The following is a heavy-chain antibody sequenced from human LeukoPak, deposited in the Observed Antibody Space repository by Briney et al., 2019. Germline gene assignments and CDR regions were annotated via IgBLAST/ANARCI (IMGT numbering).Heavy chain of an antibody. CDR1: GFTFSSNY. CDR3: ARVGSGFDFDY. D-gene: IGHD3-22*01. CDR2: IYSGGST. J-gene: IGHJ4*02. Sequence: GGSLRLSCAASGFTFSSNYMSWVRQAPGKGLEWVSVIYSGGSTYYADSVKGRFTISRDNSKNTLYLQMNSLRAEDTAVYYCARVGSGFDFDYWGQGTLVTVSS. V-gene: IGHV3-66*02.